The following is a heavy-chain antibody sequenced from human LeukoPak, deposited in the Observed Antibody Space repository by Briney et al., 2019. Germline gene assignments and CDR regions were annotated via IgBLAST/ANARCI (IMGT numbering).Heavy chain of an antibody. CDR3: ARSRLGLWLSVIDY. CDR1: GFTFNLFT. J-gene: IGHJ4*01. CDR2: TSHDESNK. V-gene: IGHV3-30*03. Sequence: GGSLRLSCEASGFTFNLFTMHWIRQTPGKGLEWVSATSHDESNKLYADSVKGRFTISRDNSRDTVYLQMNNLRLDDAGTYYCARSRLGLWLSVIDYWGQGSLVTVSA. D-gene: IGHD3-9*01.